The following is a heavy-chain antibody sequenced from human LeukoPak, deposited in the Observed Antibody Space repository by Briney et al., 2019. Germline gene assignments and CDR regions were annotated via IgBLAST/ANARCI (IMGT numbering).Heavy chain of an antibody. Sequence: GGSLRLSCAASEFTFSDYYMNWIRQAPGKGLEWVSYISSSSSYTKYADSVKGRLTISRDNAKNSLYLQMNSLRAEDTAVYYCARDSRLDGDYEYYFYYGMDVWGKGTTVTVSS. J-gene: IGHJ6*04. CDR2: ISSSSSYT. V-gene: IGHV3-11*06. CDR3: ARDSRLDGDYEYYFYYGMDV. CDR1: EFTFSDYY. D-gene: IGHD4-17*01.